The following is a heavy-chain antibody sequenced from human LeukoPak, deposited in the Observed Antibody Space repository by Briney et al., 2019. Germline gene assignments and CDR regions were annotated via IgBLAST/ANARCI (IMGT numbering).Heavy chain of an antibody. CDR3: AKMYYDYVWGSYRSGYFDY. Sequence: GGSLRLSCVASGFTFSSYVMNWVRQAPGKGLEWVSAISGSGGSTYYADSVKGRFTISRDNSKNTLYLQMNSLRAEDTAVYYCAKMYYDYVWGSYRSGYFDYWGQGTLVTVSS. J-gene: IGHJ4*02. D-gene: IGHD3-16*02. V-gene: IGHV3-23*01. CDR2: ISGSGGST. CDR1: GFTFSSYV.